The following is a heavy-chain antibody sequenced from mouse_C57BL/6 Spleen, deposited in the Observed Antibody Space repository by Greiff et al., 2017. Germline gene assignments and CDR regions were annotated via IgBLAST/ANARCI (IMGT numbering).Heavy chain of an antibody. D-gene: IGHD1-1*01. CDR2: INPNNGGT. J-gene: IGHJ4*01. Sequence: EVQLQQSGPELVKPGASVKIPCKASGYTFTDYNMDWVKQSHGKSLEWIGDINPNNGGTIYNQKFKGKATLTVDKSSSTAYMELRSLTSEDTAVYYCARGADTVPPYYYAMDYWGQGTSVTVSS. CDR1: GYTFTDYN. V-gene: IGHV1-18*01. CDR3: ARGADTVPPYYYAMDY.